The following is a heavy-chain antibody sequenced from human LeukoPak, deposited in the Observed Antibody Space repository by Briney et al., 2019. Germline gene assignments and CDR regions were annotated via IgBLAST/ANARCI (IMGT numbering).Heavy chain of an antibody. CDR1: GGSISSYY. D-gene: IGHD6-19*01. CDR2: IYYSGST. Sequence: SETLSLTCTVSGGSISSYYWSWIRQPPGKGLEWIGYIYYSGSTNYNPSLKSRVTISVDTSKNQFSLKLSSVTAADTAVYYCARDRGYSSGWYEFDYWGQGTLVTVSS. J-gene: IGHJ4*02. CDR3: ARDRGYSSGWYEFDY. V-gene: IGHV4-59*01.